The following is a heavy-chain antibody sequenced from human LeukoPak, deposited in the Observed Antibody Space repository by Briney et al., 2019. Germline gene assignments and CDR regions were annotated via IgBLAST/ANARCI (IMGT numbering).Heavy chain of an antibody. V-gene: IGHV3-53*01. CDR1: GFTVSTNY. CDR3: ARERRSSWLPDAFDI. J-gene: IGHJ3*02. Sequence: GGSLRLSCAASGFTVSTNYMNWVRQAPGKGLEWVSSIAGSGGNTYYADSVKGRFTISRDNSKNTLYLQMNSLRAEDTAVYYCARERRSSWLPDAFDIWGQGTMVTVSS. D-gene: IGHD6-13*01. CDR2: IAGSGGNT.